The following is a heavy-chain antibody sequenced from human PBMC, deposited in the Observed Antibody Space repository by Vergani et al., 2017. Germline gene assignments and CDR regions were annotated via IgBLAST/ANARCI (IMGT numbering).Heavy chain of an antibody. CDR1: GFTFDNYA. Sequence: EVHLLESGGGLIQPGGSLRISCAASGFTFDNYAMTWVRQAPGKGLQWVSGISGSGSSKFYEDSLKGRVTISRDNAKNSLYLQMNSLRAEDTALYHCARILDYGYYYYMDVWGKGTTVTVSS. V-gene: IGHV3-20*01. CDR3: ARILDYGYYYYMDV. CDR2: ISGSGSSK. D-gene: IGHD3/OR15-3a*01. J-gene: IGHJ6*03.